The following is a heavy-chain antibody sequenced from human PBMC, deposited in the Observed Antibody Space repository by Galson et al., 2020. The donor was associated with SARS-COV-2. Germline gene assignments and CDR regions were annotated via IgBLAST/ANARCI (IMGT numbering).Heavy chain of an antibody. J-gene: IGHJ4*02. CDR1: GFTLSGSA. Sequence: QLGESLKISCAAFGFTLSGSALHWVRQAPGKGLEWVAIISYDGTTKYNSDSVKGRFTISRDISKNTLYLQMNSLRPEDTAVYFCARETDDYTSSYYDYWGQGTLVTVSS. CDR3: ARETDDYTSSYYDY. CDR2: ISYDGTTK. D-gene: IGHD6-13*01. V-gene: IGHV3-30*04.